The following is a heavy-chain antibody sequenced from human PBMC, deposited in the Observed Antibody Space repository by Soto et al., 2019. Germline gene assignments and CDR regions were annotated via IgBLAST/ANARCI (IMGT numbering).Heavy chain of an antibody. D-gene: IGHD1-26*01. Sequence: SVKVSCKASGGTFSSYAISWVRQAPGQGLEWMGGIIPIFGTANYAQKFQGRVTITADKSTSTAYMELNSLRAEDTAVYYCATYSGNYERYGVYYGMDVWGQGTTVTVSS. J-gene: IGHJ6*02. CDR1: GGTFSSYA. CDR2: IIPIFGTA. V-gene: IGHV1-69*06. CDR3: ATYSGNYERYGVYYGMDV.